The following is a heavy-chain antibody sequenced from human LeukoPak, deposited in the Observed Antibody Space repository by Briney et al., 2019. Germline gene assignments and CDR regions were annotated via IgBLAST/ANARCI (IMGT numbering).Heavy chain of an antibody. Sequence: GRSLRLSCAASGFTFDDYAMNWVRQAPGNGLEWVSAISGSGDRTFHAASGKGRFTISRDNSENTLYLKMNSLRADDTAVYYCAKTMEQLSDFSLVSNYYYYAMDVWGQGTTVTVSS. CDR1: GFTFDDYA. J-gene: IGHJ6*02. CDR2: ISGSGDRT. CDR3: AKTMEQLSDFSLVSNYYYYAMDV. D-gene: IGHD3-3*01. V-gene: IGHV3-23*01.